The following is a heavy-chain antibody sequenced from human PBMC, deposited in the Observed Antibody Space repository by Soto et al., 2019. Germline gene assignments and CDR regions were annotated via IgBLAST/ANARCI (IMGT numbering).Heavy chain of an antibody. CDR3: VMVDNYVTPTPQDV. CDR1: GYIFVIYG. Sequence: QVQLVQSGDEVKKPGASVKVSCKASGYIFVIYGIAWVRQAPRQGLEWMGWISPYTGNTHSASKVQGRLTMTTDTSTSTAHLDLGSLTSDDTAVYYCVMVDNYVTPTPQDVWGQGTTVTVSS. V-gene: IGHV1-18*01. CDR2: ISPYTGNT. J-gene: IGHJ6*02. D-gene: IGHD3-16*01.